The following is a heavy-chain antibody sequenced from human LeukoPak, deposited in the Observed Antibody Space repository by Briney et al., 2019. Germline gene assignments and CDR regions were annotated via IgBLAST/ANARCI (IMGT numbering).Heavy chain of an antibody. CDR1: GFSFKNFG. V-gene: IGHV3-7*03. CDR2: IKQDGSEK. Sequence: GGSLRLSCTASGFSFKNFGMSWVRQAPGKGLEWVANIKQDGSEKYYVDSVKGRFTISRDNAKNSLYLQMNSLRAEDTAVYYCARVKELSGDYWGQGTLVTVSS. J-gene: IGHJ4*02. CDR3: ARVKELSGDY. D-gene: IGHD3-16*02.